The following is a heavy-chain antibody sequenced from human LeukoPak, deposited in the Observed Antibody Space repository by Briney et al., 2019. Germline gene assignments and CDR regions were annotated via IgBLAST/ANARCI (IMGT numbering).Heavy chain of an antibody. CDR2: IKQDGSEK. D-gene: IGHD2-15*01. Sequence: GGSLRLSCAASGFTFSSYWMSWVRQAPGKGREWVANIKQDGSEKYYVDSVKGRFTISRDNAKNSLYLQMNSLRAEDTAVYYCARDRLLYCSGGSCYGYYFDYWGQGTLVTVSS. CDR3: ARDRLLYCSGGSCYGYYFDY. V-gene: IGHV3-7*03. CDR1: GFTFSSYW. J-gene: IGHJ4*02.